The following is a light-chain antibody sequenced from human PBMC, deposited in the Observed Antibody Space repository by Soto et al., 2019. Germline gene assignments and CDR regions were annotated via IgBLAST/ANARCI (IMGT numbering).Light chain of an antibody. CDR1: RSVTNNY. CDR3: QQRSNWPIT. CDR2: GAS. Sequence: EIVLTQSPGTLSFFPGERATLSCRASRSVTNNYLAWYQQKPGQAPRLLISGASSRATGIPDRFSGSGSGTDFTLTISRLEPEDFAVYYCQQRSNWPITFGQGTRLEIK. V-gene: IGKV3D-20*02. J-gene: IGKJ5*01.